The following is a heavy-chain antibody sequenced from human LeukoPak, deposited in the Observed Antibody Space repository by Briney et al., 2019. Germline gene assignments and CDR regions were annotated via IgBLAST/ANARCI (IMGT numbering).Heavy chain of an antibody. J-gene: IGHJ4*02. D-gene: IGHD3-22*01. V-gene: IGHV1-2*02. CDR2: INPTTRGT. CDR3: AGLYYDINHSFDY. Sequence: ASVTVSFKASGYTFTAYYIHWVRQAPGQGLEWMGWINPTTRGTNYAQKFQGRVTMTGDTSISTVYMELSRLTSDDTAVYYCAGLYYDINHSFDYWGQGTLVTVSS. CDR1: GYTFTAYY.